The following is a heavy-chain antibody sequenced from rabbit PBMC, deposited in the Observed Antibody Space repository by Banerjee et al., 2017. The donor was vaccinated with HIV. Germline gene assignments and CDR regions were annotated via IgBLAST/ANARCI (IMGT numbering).Heavy chain of an antibody. D-gene: IGHD1-1*01. J-gene: IGHJ4*01. V-gene: IGHV1S40*01. CDR2: IYISDTRT. CDR1: GFDLSSGCY. CDR3: ARDGYYGGYYFEL. Sequence: QSLEESGGDLVKPGASLTLTCKASGFDLSSGCYMCWVRQAPGKGLEWIACIYISDTRTNYASWAKGRFTISKTSSTTVTLQMTSLTAADTATYFCARDGYYGGYYFELWGPGTLVTVS.